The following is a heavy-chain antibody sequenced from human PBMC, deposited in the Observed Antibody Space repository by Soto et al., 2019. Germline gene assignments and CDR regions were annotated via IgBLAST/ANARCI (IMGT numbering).Heavy chain of an antibody. D-gene: IGHD3-10*01. CDR3: ARSGSSGRFGELSYNWFDS. Sequence: SVKLSSKASGVAFSSSAISCHRHTPGQGLEWMGGINPIFGTANDAQKFQGRVTITADESTSKAYMELSSLRSEDTAVYYCARSGSSGRFGELSYNWFDSWGRGTMVTVSS. CDR1: GVAFSSSA. V-gene: IGHV1-69*13. CDR2: INPIFGTA. J-gene: IGHJ5*01.